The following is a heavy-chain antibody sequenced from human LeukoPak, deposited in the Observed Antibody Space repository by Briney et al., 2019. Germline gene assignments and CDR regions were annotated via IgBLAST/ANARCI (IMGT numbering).Heavy chain of an antibody. J-gene: IGHJ5*02. Sequence: SETLSLTCAVYGGSFSGYYWSWIRQPPGKGLEWIGYIYYSGSTNYNPSLKSRVTISVDTSKSQFSLKLSSVTAADTAIYYCARQSTIAAAKIDPWGQGSLVTVS. CDR2: IYYSGST. CDR3: ARQSTIAAAKIDP. CDR1: GGSFSGYY. V-gene: IGHV4-59*08. D-gene: IGHD6-25*01.